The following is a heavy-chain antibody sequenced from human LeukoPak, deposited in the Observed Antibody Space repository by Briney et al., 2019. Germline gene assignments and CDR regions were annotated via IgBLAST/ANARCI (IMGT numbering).Heavy chain of an antibody. D-gene: IGHD2-2*01. CDR3: ARSPTSWYFDY. V-gene: IGHV3-30*19. CDR2: IRYHGSDK. Sequence: TGGSLRLSCAASGFPFSDYVMHWVRQAPGKGLEWVSVIRYHGSDKYYADSVKGRFTISRDNSKSTLYLQMNSLRAEDTSVYYCARSPTSWYFDYWGQGTLVTVSS. J-gene: IGHJ4*02. CDR1: GFPFSDYV.